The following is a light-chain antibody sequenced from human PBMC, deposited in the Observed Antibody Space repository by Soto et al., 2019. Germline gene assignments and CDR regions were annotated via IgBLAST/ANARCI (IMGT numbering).Light chain of an antibody. Sequence: ETVMTQSPATLSVSPGERATLSCRASQSVTSNLAWYQQEVGQAPRLLIYGVSTRATGVPARFSGSGSGTEFTLTISSLQSEDFAVYYCQQYYSWPFTFGGGTKVEIK. J-gene: IGKJ4*01. V-gene: IGKV3-15*01. CDR1: QSVTSN. CDR2: GVS. CDR3: QQYYSWPFT.